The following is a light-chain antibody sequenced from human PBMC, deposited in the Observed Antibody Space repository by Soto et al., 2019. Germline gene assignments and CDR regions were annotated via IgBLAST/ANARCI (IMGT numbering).Light chain of an antibody. CDR3: SSYTTSNTRQIV. CDR1: SSDVCGYNY. V-gene: IGLV2-14*03. Sequence: QSALTQPASVSGSPGQSITISCTGTSSDVCGYNYVSWYQHHPGKAPKLMICDVSNRPSGVSNRFSGSKSGNTASLTISGLQPEDEADYYCSSYTTSNTRQIVFGTGTKVTVL. CDR2: DVS. J-gene: IGLJ1*01.